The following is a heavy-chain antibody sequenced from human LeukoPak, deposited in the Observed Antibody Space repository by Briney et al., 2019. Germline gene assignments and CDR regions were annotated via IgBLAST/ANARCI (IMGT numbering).Heavy chain of an antibody. CDR3: ASGAVARY. V-gene: IGHV4-61*05. CDR2: IYYSGST. J-gene: IGHJ4*02. Sequence: TSETLSLTCTVSGGSISSSSYYWGWIRQPPGKGLEWIGYIYYSGSTNYNPSLKSRVTISVDTSKNQFSLKLSSVTAADTAVYYCASGAVARYWGQGTLVTVSS. CDR1: GGSISSSSYY. D-gene: IGHD6-19*01.